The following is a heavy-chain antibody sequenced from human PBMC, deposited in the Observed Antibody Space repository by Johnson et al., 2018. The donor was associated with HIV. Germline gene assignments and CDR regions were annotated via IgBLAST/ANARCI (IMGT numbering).Heavy chain of an antibody. J-gene: IGHJ3*02. CDR2: IKQDGSEK. Sequence: EVQLVESGGGLVQPGGSLRLSCAASGFTFSSYWMSWVRQAPGKGLEWVANIKQDGSEKYYVDFVKGRFTISRDNAKNFLFLQVNNLRVEDTAVYYCARDGCELAGAYAFDIWGQGTMVTVS. D-gene: IGHD1-26*01. CDR1: GFTFSSYW. CDR3: ARDGCELAGAYAFDI. V-gene: IGHV3-7*03.